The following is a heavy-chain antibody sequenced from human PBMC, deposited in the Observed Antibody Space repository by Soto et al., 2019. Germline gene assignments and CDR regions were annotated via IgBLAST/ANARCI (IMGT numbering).Heavy chain of an antibody. J-gene: IGHJ6*02. Sequence: GGSLRLSCAASGFTFSSYEMNWVRQAPGKGLEGVSYISSSGSTIYYADSVKGRFTISRDNAKNSLYLQMNSLRAEDTAVYYCASYYYGSGSYGRAGMDVWGQGTTVTVSS. V-gene: IGHV3-48*03. CDR3: ASYYYGSGSYGRAGMDV. D-gene: IGHD3-10*01. CDR1: GFTFSSYE. CDR2: ISSSGSTI.